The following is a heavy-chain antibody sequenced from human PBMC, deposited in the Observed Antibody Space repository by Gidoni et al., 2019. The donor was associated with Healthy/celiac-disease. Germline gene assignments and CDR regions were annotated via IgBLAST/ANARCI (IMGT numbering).Heavy chain of an antibody. CDR1: GFTFSIYW. J-gene: IGHJ4*02. Sequence: EVQLVESGGGLVQSGGSLRLSCAASGFTFSIYWMSWVRQAPGKGLEWVANIKQDGSEKYYVDSVKGRFTISRDNAKNSLYLQMNSLRAEDTAVYYCARDYYFDSWGQGSLVTGSS. CDR3: ARDYYFDS. V-gene: IGHV3-7*01. CDR2: IKQDGSEK.